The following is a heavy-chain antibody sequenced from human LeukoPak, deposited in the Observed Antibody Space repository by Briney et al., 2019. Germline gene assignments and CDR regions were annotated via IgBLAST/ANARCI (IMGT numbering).Heavy chain of an antibody. D-gene: IGHD3-10*01. CDR3: ARDITMVRGRYYYYGMDV. CDR2: IWYDGSNK. V-gene: IGHV3-33*01. J-gene: IGHJ6*02. CDR1: GFTFSSYG. Sequence: PGGSLRLSCAASGFTFSSYGMHWVRQAPGKGLEWVAVIWYDGSNKYYADSVKGRFTISRDNSKNTLYQQMNSLRAEDTAVYYCARDITMVRGRYYYYGMDVWGQGTTVTVSS.